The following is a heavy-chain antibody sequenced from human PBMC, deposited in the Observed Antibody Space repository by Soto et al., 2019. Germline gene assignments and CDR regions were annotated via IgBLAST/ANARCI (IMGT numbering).Heavy chain of an antibody. CDR2: IYWDDDQ. V-gene: IGHV2-5*02. CDR1: GFSLIADGVG. D-gene: IGHD2-2*01. CDR3: AHAYGGTSWPNDVFDV. J-gene: IGHJ3*01. Sequence: QITLKESGPTLVKPTQTLTLTCTFSGFSLIADGVGVGWIRQPPGKALEWLALIYWDDDQRYSPSRKTRLTITKDTSKNQVVLTMTNMDPVDTATYYCAHAYGGTSWPNDVFDVWGQGTVVTVSS.